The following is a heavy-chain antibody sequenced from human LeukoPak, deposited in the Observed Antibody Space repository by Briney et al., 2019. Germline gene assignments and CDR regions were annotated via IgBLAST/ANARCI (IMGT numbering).Heavy chain of an antibody. D-gene: IGHD5-24*01. CDR2: INRDGSST. Sequence: GGSLRLSCAVSGFTFSRYWMHWVRQAPGKGLVWVSRINRDGSSTSYADSVKGRFTISRDSSKNALFLQMDSLRAEDTAVYYCARNRGDGYNSWPRPSAPSAADYWGQGTLVTVSS. J-gene: IGHJ4*02. CDR1: GFTFSRYW. V-gene: IGHV3-74*01. CDR3: ARNRGDGYNSWPRPSAPSAADY.